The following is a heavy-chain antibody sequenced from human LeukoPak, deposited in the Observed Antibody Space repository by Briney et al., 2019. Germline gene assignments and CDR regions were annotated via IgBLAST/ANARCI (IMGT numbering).Heavy chain of an antibody. CDR1: GGSISSYY. Sequence: SETLSLTCTVSGGSISSYYWSQIRQPPGKGLEWIGYIYYSGNTNYNPSLKSRVTISVDTSKNQFSLKLSSVTAADTAVYYCAREGKSIVAPTTWGQGTLVTVSS. J-gene: IGHJ5*02. D-gene: IGHD6-6*01. V-gene: IGHV4-59*01. CDR3: AREGKSIVAPTT. CDR2: IYYSGNT.